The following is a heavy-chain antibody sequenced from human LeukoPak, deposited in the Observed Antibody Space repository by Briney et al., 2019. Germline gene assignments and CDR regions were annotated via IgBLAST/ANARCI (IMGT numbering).Heavy chain of an antibody. Sequence: GGSLRLSCAASGSTFSSYSMNWVRQAPGKGLEWVSSISSSSSYIYYADSVKGRFTISRDNAKNSLYLQMNSLRAEDTAVYYCARDLGGSGSYYNEGDYWGQGTLVTVSS. D-gene: IGHD3-10*01. CDR1: GSTFSSYS. V-gene: IGHV3-21*01. J-gene: IGHJ4*02. CDR3: ARDLGGSGSYYNEGDY. CDR2: ISSSSSYI.